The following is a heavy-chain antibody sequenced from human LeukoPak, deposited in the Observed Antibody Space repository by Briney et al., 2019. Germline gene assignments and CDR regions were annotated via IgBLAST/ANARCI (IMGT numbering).Heavy chain of an antibody. CDR3: ARANWVKYYFDY. J-gene: IGHJ4*02. V-gene: IGHV4-34*01. Sequence: SETLSLTCAVYGGSFSGYYWSWLRQPPGKGLEWIGEINHSGSTNYNPSLKSRVTISVDTSKNQFSLKLSSVTAADTAVYYCARANWVKYYFDYWGQGTLVTVSS. CDR1: GGSFSGYY. CDR2: INHSGST. D-gene: IGHD1-1*01.